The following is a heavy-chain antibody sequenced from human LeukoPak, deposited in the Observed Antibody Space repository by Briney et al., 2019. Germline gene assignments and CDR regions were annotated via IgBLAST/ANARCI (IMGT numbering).Heavy chain of an antibody. V-gene: IGHV4-59*01. D-gene: IGHD2-2*01. Sequence: SETLSLTCTVSGGSISSYYWSWIRQPPGKGLEWIGYIYYSGSTNYNPSLKSRVTISVDTSKNQFSLKLSSVTAADTAVYYCARQIVVVPAAVPRRHYYFDYWGQGTLVTVSS. CDR2: IYYSGST. J-gene: IGHJ4*02. CDR3: ARQIVVVPAAVPRRHYYFDY. CDR1: GGSISSYY.